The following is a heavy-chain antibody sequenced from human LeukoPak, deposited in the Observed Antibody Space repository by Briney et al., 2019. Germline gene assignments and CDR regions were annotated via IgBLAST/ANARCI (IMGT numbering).Heavy chain of an antibody. D-gene: IGHD1-1*01. V-gene: IGHV3-30-3*01. CDR3: ARGLNDANTKSKYNCFDT. Sequence: PGGSLRLSCAASGFPFSPYSMHWVRQAPGKGLEWLAVISVESCDGSTEDYVDPVKGRFTISRDNSKNTLFLQMNSLRPEDTAVYFCARGLNDANTKSKYNCFDTWGQGTQVTVSS. J-gene: IGHJ5*02. CDR2: ISVESCDGSTE. CDR1: GFPFSPYS.